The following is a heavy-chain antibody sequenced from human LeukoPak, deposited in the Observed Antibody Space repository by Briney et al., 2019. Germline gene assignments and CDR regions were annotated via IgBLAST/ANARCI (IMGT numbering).Heavy chain of an antibody. CDR2: IYSGGST. Sequence: PGGSLRLSCAASGFTFSSYAMHWVRQAPGKGLEWVSIIYSGGSTYYADSVKGRFTISRDNSKNTLYLQMNSLRAEDTAVYYCARDDAYYYDSSGYYGYWGQGTLVTVSS. J-gene: IGHJ4*02. V-gene: IGHV3-66*01. CDR3: ARDDAYYYDSSGYYGY. D-gene: IGHD3-22*01. CDR1: GFTFSSYA.